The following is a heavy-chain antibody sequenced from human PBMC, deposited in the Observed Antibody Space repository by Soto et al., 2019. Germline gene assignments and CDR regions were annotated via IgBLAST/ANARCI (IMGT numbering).Heavy chain of an antibody. V-gene: IGHV3-23*01. CDR1: GFTFGSCG. CDR2: VSPHGANT. CDR3: ATVGAKTAWNFDY. J-gene: IGHJ4*02. Sequence: EVQLLESGGDLVQPGGSLRLSCVASGFTFGSCGMNWVRQAPGKGLEWVAGVSPHGANTYYADSVRGRFIISRDDSRNTVSLDMNSLRGDDSAVYYCATVGAKTAWNFDYWGQGTVVTVSS. D-gene: IGHD1-26*01.